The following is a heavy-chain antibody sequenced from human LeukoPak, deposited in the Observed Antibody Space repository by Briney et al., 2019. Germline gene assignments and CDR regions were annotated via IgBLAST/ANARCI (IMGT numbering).Heavy chain of an antibody. CDR3: AKPLRFLKDDAFDI. CDR2: ISYDGSNK. V-gene: IGHV3-30*18. CDR1: GFTFSSYS. Sequence: PGGSLRLSCAASGFTFSSYSMHWVRQAPGKGLEWVAVISYDGSNKYYADSVKGRFTISRDNSKNTLYLQMNSLRAEDTAVYYCAKPLRFLKDDAFDIWGQGTMVTVSS. J-gene: IGHJ3*02. D-gene: IGHD3-3*01.